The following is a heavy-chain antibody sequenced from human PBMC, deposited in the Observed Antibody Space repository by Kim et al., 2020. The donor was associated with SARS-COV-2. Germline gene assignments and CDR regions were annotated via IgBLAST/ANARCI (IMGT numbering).Heavy chain of an antibody. J-gene: IGHJ6*02. CDR1: GYTFTSYY. D-gene: IGHD3-16*01. CDR3: ARCRDMITFGGVMAGMDV. Sequence: ASVKVSCKASGYTFTSYYMHWVRQAPGQGLEWMGIINPSGGSTSYAQKFQGRVTMTRDTSTSTVYMELSSLRSEDTAVYYCARCRDMITFGGVMAGMDVWGQGTTVTVSS. V-gene: IGHV1-46*01. CDR2: INPSGGST.